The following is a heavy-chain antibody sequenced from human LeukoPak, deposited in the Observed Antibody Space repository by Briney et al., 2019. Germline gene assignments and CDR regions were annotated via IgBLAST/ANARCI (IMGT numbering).Heavy chain of an antibody. J-gene: IGHJ6*02. Sequence: GRSLRLSCAASGFTFDDYAMHWVRQAPGKGLEWVSGISWNSDNIGYADSVKGRFTISRDNAKNSLYLQMSSLRAEDTAVYYCARVHPKYCSSTSCYADYYYYYGMDVWGQGTTVTVSS. V-gene: IGHV3-9*01. CDR2: ISWNSDNI. D-gene: IGHD2-2*01. CDR1: GFTFDDYA. CDR3: ARVHPKYCSSTSCYADYYYYYGMDV.